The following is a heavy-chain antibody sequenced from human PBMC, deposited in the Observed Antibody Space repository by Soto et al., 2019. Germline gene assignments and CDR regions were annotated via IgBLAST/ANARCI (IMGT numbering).Heavy chain of an antibody. V-gene: IGHV4-34*01. J-gene: IGHJ6*01. CDR3: ARGWNDVYYYYYGMDV. CDR2: INHSGST. D-gene: IGHD1-1*01. Sequence: NPSETLSLTCAVYGGSFSGYYWSWIRQPPGKGLEWIGEINHSGSTNYNPSLKSRVTISVDTSKNQLSLKLSSVTAADTAVYYCARGWNDVYYYYYGMDVWRQGKTGT. CDR1: GGSFSGYY.